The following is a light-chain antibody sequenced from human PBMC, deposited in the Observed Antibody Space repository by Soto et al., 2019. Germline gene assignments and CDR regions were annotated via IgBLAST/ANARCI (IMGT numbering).Light chain of an antibody. V-gene: IGLV2-11*01. J-gene: IGLJ1*01. Sequence: QSALTQPRSVSGSPGQSVTISCTGTSSDVGTYDFVSWYQQHPGKAPQLMIFDVSERPSGVPDRFSGSKSGNTASLTISGLQAEDEADYYCCLYAVTFYVFGTGTKLTVL. CDR2: DVS. CDR3: CLYAVTFYV. CDR1: SSDVGTYDF.